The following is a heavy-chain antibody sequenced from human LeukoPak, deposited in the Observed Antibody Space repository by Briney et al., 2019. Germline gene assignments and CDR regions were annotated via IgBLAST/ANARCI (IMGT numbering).Heavy chain of an antibody. D-gene: IGHD1-7*01. CDR2: ITPNSGGT. Sequence: ASVKVSCKVSRYTFTGYYMHWVRQAPGQGLEWMGWITPNSGGTNYAQKFQGRVTMTRDTSISTAYMDLSRLRSDDTAVYYCIQFELDYWGQGTLVTVSS. J-gene: IGHJ4*02. CDR1: RYTFTGYY. V-gene: IGHV1-2*02. CDR3: IQFELDY.